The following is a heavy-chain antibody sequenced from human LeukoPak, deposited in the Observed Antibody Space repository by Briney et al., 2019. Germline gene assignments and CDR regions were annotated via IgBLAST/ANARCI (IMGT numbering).Heavy chain of an antibody. Sequence: SDTLSLTCTVFGGSISSSSYYWGWIRQPPGKGLEWIGSIYYSGSTYYNPSLKSRVTISVDTSKNQFSLKLSSVTAADTAVYYCAVVLRFLEWLSYDFDYWGQGTLVTVSS. J-gene: IGHJ4*02. CDR3: AVVLRFLEWLSYDFDY. D-gene: IGHD3-3*01. CDR2: IYYSGST. CDR1: GGSISSSSYY. V-gene: IGHV4-39*01.